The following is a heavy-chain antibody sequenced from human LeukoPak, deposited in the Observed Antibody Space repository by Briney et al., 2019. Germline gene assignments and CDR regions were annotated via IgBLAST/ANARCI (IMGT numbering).Heavy chain of an antibody. J-gene: IGHJ6*03. D-gene: IGHD1-26*01. CDR3: ARARGPFRYGGTSPLKYYYYYMAV. Sequence: SETLSLTCTVSGYSISSGYYWGWIRQPPGKGLEWIGSIYHSGSTYYNPSLKSRVTISVDTSKNQFSPKLSSVTAADTAVYYCARARGPFRYGGTSPLKYYYYYMAVWGKGTTVTVS. V-gene: IGHV4-38-2*02. CDR1: GYSISSGYY. CDR2: IYHSGST.